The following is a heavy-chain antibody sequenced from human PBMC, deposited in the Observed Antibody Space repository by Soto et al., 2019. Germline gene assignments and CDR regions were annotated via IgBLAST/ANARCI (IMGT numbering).Heavy chain of an antibody. Sequence: GALQVSCAASGITVSSNYMVCVLHAPGNGLEGASPLSSASETRHYGDSAKGRFTISRDNSKNTLYLQMTSLRAEDTAVYYCARDMGVTGYYHYFDNWGLGTLVTVSS. CDR3: ARDMGVTGYYHYFDN. CDR2: LSSASET. V-gene: IGHV3-53*01. CDR1: GITVSSNY. J-gene: IGHJ4*02. D-gene: IGHD3-9*01.